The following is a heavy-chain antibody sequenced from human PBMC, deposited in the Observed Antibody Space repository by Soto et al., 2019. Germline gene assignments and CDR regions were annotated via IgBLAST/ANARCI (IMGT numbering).Heavy chain of an antibody. D-gene: IGHD3-9*01. V-gene: IGHV4-34*01. CDR3: ARGVLVWRLSTYYFDY. J-gene: IGHJ4*02. CDR1: GGSFSGYY. CDR2: INHSGST. Sequence: QVQLQQWGAGLLKPSETLSLTCDVYGGSFSGYYWSWIRQPPGKGLEWIGEINHSGSTDYNPSLKSRVTISVDTSKNQFSLKLSSVTAADTAVYYCARGVLVWRLSTYYFDYWGQGTLVTVSS.